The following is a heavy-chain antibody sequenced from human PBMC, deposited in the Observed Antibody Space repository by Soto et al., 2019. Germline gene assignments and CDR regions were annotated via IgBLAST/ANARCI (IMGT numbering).Heavy chain of an antibody. CDR2: ISAYNGDT. CDR3: ARDLWFGELFY. V-gene: IGHV1-18*01. J-gene: IGHJ4*02. D-gene: IGHD3-10*01. CDR1: GYPFPSFG. Sequence: GASVKVSCKASGYPFPSFGISWVRQAPGQGLEWMGWISAYNGDTNYAQKLQGRVTMTTDTSTSTAYMELRSLRSDDTAVYYCARDLWFGELFYWGQGTLVTVSS.